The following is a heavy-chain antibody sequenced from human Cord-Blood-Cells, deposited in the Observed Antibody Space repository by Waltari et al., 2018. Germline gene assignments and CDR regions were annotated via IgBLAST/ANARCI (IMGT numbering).Heavy chain of an antibody. CDR1: GGPISSGDYY. CDR3: ACGYYDSSGYYWFDP. J-gene: IGHJ5*02. Sequence: QVQLQESGPGLVKPSQTLSLTCTVSGGPISSGDYYWSWISPPPGKGLEWIGYIYYSGSTYYNPSLKSRVTISVDTSKNQFSLKLSSVTAADTAVYYCACGYYDSSGYYWFDPWGQGTLVTVSS. D-gene: IGHD3-22*01. CDR2: IYYSGST. V-gene: IGHV4-30-4*08.